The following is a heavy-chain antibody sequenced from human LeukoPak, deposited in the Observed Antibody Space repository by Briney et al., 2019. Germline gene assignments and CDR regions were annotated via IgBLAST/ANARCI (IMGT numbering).Heavy chain of an antibody. J-gene: IGHJ5*02. CDR1: GGSISSGGYY. D-gene: IGHD6-19*01. Sequence: SQTLSLTCTVSGGSISSGGYYWSWIRQHPGKGLEWIGYIYYSGSTYYNTSLKSRVTISVDTSKNQFSLKLSSVAAADTAVYYCARVIAVAGKAFDPWGQGTLVTVSS. CDR3: ARVIAVAGKAFDP. CDR2: IYYSGST. V-gene: IGHV4-31*03.